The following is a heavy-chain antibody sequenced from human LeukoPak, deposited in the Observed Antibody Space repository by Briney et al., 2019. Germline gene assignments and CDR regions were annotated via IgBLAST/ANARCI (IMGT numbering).Heavy chain of an antibody. CDR3: ARQITFGEITVGLAN. J-gene: IGHJ4*02. Sequence: GESLKISCKGSGYSFTTYWIGWVRQMPGKGLEWMGIIFPGDSNTIYSPSFQGQVTISADKSISTAYLQWSSLKASDTAMYYCARQITFGEITVGLANWGKGTLVTVS. CDR2: IFPGDSNT. CDR1: GYSFTTYW. D-gene: IGHD3-16*02. V-gene: IGHV5-51*01.